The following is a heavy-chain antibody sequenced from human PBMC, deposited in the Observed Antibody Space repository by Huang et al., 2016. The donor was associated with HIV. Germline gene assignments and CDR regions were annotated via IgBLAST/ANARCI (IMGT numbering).Heavy chain of an antibody. CDR2: IRFDGGNK. J-gene: IGHJ4*02. V-gene: IGHV3-30*02. CDR3: ATDLGGYSFDY. D-gene: IGHD2-21*02. Sequence: QEQLVESGGGVVQLGGSLRLSCATSGFSFSHYGMHWVRQAPGKGLEWVAFIRFDGGNKHYADSAKGRFTISRDNSKKMLFLEMNSLRGDDTAFYYCATDLGGYSFDYWGQGALVSVSS. CDR1: GFSFSHYG.